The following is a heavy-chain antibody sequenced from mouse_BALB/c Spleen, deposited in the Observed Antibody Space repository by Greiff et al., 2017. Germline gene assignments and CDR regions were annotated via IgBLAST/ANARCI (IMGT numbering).Heavy chain of an antibody. J-gene: IGHJ1*01. V-gene: IGHV1-5*01. Sequence: VQLQQSGTVLARPGASVKMSCKASGYSFTSYWMHWVKQRPGQGLEWIGAIYPGNSDTSYNQKFKGKAKLTAVTSASTAYMELSSLTNEDSAVYYCTRENYGNYGYFDVWGAGTTVTVSS. CDR2: IYPGNSDT. D-gene: IGHD2-1*01. CDR3: TRENYGNYGYFDV. CDR1: GYSFTSYW.